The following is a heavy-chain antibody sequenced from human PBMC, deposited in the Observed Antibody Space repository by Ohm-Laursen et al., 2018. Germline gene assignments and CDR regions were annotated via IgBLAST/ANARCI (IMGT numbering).Heavy chain of an antibody. J-gene: IGHJ4*02. D-gene: IGHD4-17*01. Sequence: SLRLSCAASGFTFSTCAMNWVRQAPGKGLEWVSAISRSGDSTYYADSVKGRFTISRDNSKNTLYLQMNSLRDEDTAVYYCAKDRSPTVTIDYWGQGTMVTVSS. CDR3: AKDRSPTVTIDY. CDR2: ISRSGDST. V-gene: IGHV3-23*01. CDR1: GFTFSTCA.